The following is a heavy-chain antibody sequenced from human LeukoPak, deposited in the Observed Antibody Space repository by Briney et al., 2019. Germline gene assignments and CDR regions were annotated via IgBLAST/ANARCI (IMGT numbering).Heavy chain of an antibody. CDR1: GGTFSSYA. V-gene: IGHV1-69*04. CDR3: AKDQGNCSGGSCYNNWFDP. D-gene: IGHD2-15*01. J-gene: IGHJ5*02. Sequence: ASVKVSCEASGGTFSSYAISWVRQAPGQGLEWMGRIIPILGIANYAQKFQGRVTITADKSTSTAYMELSSLRSEDTAVYYCAKDQGNCSGGSCYNNWFDPWGQGALVTVSS. CDR2: IIPILGIA.